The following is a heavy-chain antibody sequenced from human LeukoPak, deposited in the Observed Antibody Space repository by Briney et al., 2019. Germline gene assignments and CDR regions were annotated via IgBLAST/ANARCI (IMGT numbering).Heavy chain of an antibody. CDR3: VKEGVNPHFDH. J-gene: IGHJ4*02. CDR2: ITNSGDRT. Sequence: GSLRLSCVASGFIFGDYAMGWVRQAPGKGLEWVSAITNSGDRTYYARSVKGRFTISRDNSKNTLYLQMSSLRVEDTAIYYCVKEGVNPHFDHWGQGTLVTVSS. V-gene: IGHV3-23*01. D-gene: IGHD3-10*01. CDR1: GFIFGDYA.